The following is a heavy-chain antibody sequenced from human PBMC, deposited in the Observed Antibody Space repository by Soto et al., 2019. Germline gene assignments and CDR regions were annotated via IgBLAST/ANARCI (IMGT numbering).Heavy chain of an antibody. Sequence: GESLKISCQASGYSFTNYWIGWVRQMPGKGLEWMGIIYPADSDTRYSPSFQGQVTFSADKSLSTAYLQWNSLKASDTARYYCARQRAWNDAFDFWGQGILVTVSS. V-gene: IGHV5-51*01. CDR1: GYSFTNYW. CDR2: IYPADSDT. J-gene: IGHJ4*02. D-gene: IGHD1-1*01. CDR3: ARQRAWNDAFDF.